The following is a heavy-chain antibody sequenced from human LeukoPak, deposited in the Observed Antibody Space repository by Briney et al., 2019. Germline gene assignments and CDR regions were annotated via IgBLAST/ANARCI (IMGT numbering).Heavy chain of an antibody. CDR3: AKDGTASPYFHWFDN. Sequence: PGGSLRLSCAASGFTFSSYAMSWVRQAPGKGLEWVSAISGSGSSTYYADSVKGRFTIHRDNSNHTVYLQTNSLTAEHTAVYYCAKDGTASPYFHWFDNWGQGTQVIVSS. J-gene: IGHJ4*02. D-gene: IGHD3-9*01. CDR1: GFTFSSYA. CDR2: ISGSGSST. V-gene: IGHV3-23*01.